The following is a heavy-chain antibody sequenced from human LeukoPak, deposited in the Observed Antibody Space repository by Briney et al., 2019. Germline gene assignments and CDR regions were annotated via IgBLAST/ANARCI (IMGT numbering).Heavy chain of an antibody. CDR1: GFTFSSYS. Sequence: AGGSLRLSCAASGFTFSSYSMNWVRQAPGKGLEWVSSISSSSCYIYYADSVEGRFTISRDHAKDSLYLQMNSLRAEDTAVYYCAREREVIDYWGQGTLVTVSS. CDR2: ISSSSCYI. J-gene: IGHJ4*02. CDR3: AREREVIDY. V-gene: IGHV3-21*01.